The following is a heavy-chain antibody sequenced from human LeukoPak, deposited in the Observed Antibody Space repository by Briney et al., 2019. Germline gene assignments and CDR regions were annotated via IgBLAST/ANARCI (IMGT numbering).Heavy chain of an antibody. Sequence: GGSLRLSCAASGFTFSTYGMHWVRQAPGKGLEWVAFIRFDGTNKYYAGSVKDRFAISRDSSKNTLYLQMNSLRAEDTAVYYCAKGYCSGSCYNGLDYWGQGTLVTVSS. V-gene: IGHV3-30*02. CDR2: IRFDGTNK. CDR1: GFTFSTYG. J-gene: IGHJ4*02. D-gene: IGHD2-15*01. CDR3: AKGYCSGSCYNGLDY.